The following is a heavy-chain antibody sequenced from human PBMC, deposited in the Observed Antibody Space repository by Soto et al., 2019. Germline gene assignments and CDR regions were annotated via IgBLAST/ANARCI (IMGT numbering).Heavy chain of an antibody. J-gene: IGHJ6*01. CDR1: GGSISSSSYC. Sequence: SETLSLTCSVSGGSISSSSYCLGWIGQPPGKGLEWVGSSYYSGSTYYNASLKIRVTISVDTSKNQFSLKLSSVTAAHTAVDYCLSRGFIYYADGMDVWGNVTPVTDSS. D-gene: IGHD1-26*01. CDR2: SYYSGST. V-gene: IGHV4-39*01. CDR3: LSRGFIYYADGMDV.